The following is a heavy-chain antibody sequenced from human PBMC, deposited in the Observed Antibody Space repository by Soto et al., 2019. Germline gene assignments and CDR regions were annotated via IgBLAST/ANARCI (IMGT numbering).Heavy chain of an antibody. CDR3: AKDWGSGSEFDGRRGCDY. D-gene: IGHD1-26*01. CDR1: GFTFSSYA. J-gene: IGHJ4*02. CDR2: ISGSGGST. V-gene: IGHV3-23*01. Sequence: EVQLLESGGGLVQPGGSLRLSCAASGFTFSSYAMSWVRQATGNGLVLVSAISGSGGSTYYADAVKGRFTISKDITKNTLYLQRNSLTAEDTAVYYCAKDWGSGSEFDGRRGCDYWGQGTLVTVSS.